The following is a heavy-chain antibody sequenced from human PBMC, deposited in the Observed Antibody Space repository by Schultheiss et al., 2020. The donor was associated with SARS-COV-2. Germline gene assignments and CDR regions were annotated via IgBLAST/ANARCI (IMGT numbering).Heavy chain of an antibody. CDR1: GGSVSSGSYY. CDR3: ARRGAVRGVGYYGMDV. J-gene: IGHJ6*02. CDR2: IYYSGST. Sequence: SQTLSLTCTVSGGSVSSGSYYWSWIRQPPGKGLEWIGYIYYSGSTNYNPSLKSRVTISVDTSKNQFSLKLSSVTAADTAVYYCARRGAVRGVGYYGMDVWGQGTTVTVSS. D-gene: IGHD3-10*01. V-gene: IGHV4-61*01.